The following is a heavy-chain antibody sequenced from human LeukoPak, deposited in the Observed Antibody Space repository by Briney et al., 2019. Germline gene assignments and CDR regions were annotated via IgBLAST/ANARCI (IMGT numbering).Heavy chain of an antibody. D-gene: IGHD3-10*01. Sequence: ASVKVSCNVSRYTLTELSMHWVRQAPGKGLEWMGGFDPEDGETIYAQKFQGRVTMTEDTSTDTAYMELSSLRSEDTAVYYCATEIPRWMGTMVRGLISSWGQGTLVTVSS. CDR1: RYTLTELS. CDR2: FDPEDGET. J-gene: IGHJ4*02. V-gene: IGHV1-24*01. CDR3: ATEIPRWMGTMVRGLISS.